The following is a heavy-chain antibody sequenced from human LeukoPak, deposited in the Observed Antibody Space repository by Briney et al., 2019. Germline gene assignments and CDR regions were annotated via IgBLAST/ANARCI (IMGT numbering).Heavy chain of an antibody. CDR1: GYSISSGYY. V-gene: IGHV4-38-2*01. Sequence: SKTLSLTCVVSGYSISSGYYWGWIRQPPGKGLEYIGSVHHSADTYYNPSLKSRVTMSIDTSKNQFSLKLNSVTAADTAVYYCARYGHWFDPWGQGTLVTVSS. CDR3: ARYGHWFDP. CDR2: VHHSADT. J-gene: IGHJ5*02. D-gene: IGHD3-10*01.